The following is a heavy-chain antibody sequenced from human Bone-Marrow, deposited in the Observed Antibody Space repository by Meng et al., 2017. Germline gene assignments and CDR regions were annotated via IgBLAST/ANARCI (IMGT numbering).Heavy chain of an antibody. CDR1: GGTFSIYV. CDR3: ARAPGSSGYLTSYYYYYGMDV. CDR2: IIPLSGTA. V-gene: IGHV1-69*06. J-gene: IGHJ6*02. Sequence: SVKVSCKASGGTFSIYVVSWVRQAPGQGLEWMGGIIPLSGTADYTQRFQGRVTFTADKSTNTAYMELRSLRSDDTAVYYCARAPGSSGYLTSYYYYYGMDVWGQGTTVTVSS. D-gene: IGHD3-22*01.